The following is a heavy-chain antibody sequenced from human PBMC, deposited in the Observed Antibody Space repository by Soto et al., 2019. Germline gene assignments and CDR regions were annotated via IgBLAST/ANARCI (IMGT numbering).Heavy chain of an antibody. CDR3: ARRYGGNLDY. J-gene: IGHJ4*02. D-gene: IGHD1-26*01. V-gene: IGHV4-59*08. CDR1: GGSISSYY. Sequence: QVQLQESGPGLVKPSETLSLTCTVSGGSISSYYWSWIRHPPGKVLEWIGYIYYSGSTNYNHSLNSRVTISVDTSKTHLSLKLSSVTAADTGVYYCARRYGGNLDYWGQGTLVPVSS. CDR2: IYYSGST.